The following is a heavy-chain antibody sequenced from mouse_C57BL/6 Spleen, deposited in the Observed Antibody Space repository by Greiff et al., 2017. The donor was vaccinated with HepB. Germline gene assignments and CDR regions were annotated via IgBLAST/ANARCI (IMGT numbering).Heavy chain of an antibody. CDR1: GYTFTSYT. CDR3: ARSITTVVATYWYFDV. CDR2: INPSSGYT. J-gene: IGHJ1*03. V-gene: IGHV1-4*01. D-gene: IGHD1-1*01. Sequence: VHLVESGAELARPGASVKMSCKASGYTFTSYTMHWVKQRPGQCLEWIGYINPSSGYTKYNQKFKDKATLTADKSSSTAYMQLSSLTSEDSAVYYCARSITTVVATYWYFDVWGTGTTVTVSS.